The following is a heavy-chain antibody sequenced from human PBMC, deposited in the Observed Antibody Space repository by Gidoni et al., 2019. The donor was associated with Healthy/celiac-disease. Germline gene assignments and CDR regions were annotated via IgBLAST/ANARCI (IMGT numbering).Heavy chain of an antibody. D-gene: IGHD3-3*01. J-gene: IGHJ4*02. CDR3: ARDLTIFGLPNYYFDY. Sequence: QVQLVQSGAEVKKPGASVQVSCKASGYTFTSYAMHWVRQAPGQRLEWMGWINAGNGNTKYSQKFQGRVTITRDTSASTAYMELSSLRSEDTAVYYCARDLTIFGLPNYYFDYWGQGTLVTVSS. CDR1: GYTFTSYA. CDR2: INAGNGNT. V-gene: IGHV1-3*01.